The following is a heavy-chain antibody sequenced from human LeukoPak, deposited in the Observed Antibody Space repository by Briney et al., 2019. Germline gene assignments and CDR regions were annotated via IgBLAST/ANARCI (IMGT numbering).Heavy chain of an antibody. D-gene: IGHD1-26*01. Sequence: SETLSLTCTVSGDSINSLDLWSWVRQPPGKGLEWIGEMYLSGTTHSNPSVKSRVTISIDKSKNQFFLNLSSVTAADTAVYYCAGLVGRYSSSLYYYYFDYWGQGTLVTVSS. CDR1: GDSINSLDL. V-gene: IGHV4-4*02. J-gene: IGHJ4*02. CDR3: AGLVGRYSSSLYYYYFDY. CDR2: MYLSGTT.